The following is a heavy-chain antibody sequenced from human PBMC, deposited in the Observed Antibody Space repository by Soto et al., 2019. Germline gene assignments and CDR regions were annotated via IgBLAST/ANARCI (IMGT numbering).Heavy chain of an antibody. V-gene: IGHV4-59*01. CDR2: IYYSGTT. D-gene: IGHD3-10*01. J-gene: IGHJ4*02. CDR3: AKQSGSGSYYNVGSGGHFDY. Sequence: SETLSLTCTVSGGSISGYYWSWIRQPPGKGLEWIGNIYYSGTTNYNPSLKSRVTISVDTSKNQFSLKLSSVTAADTAVYYCAKQSGSGSYYNVGSGGHFDYWGQGTLVTVSS. CDR1: GGSISGYY.